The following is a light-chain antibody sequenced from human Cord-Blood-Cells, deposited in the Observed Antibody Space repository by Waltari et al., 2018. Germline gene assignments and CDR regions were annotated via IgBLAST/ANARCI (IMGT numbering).Light chain of an antibody. Sequence: SPLPQPASVSGSPGQSTTISCTVTSGDIGVYNYVPCYQQHPGKAPKLMIYDVSKRPSRVSNRFSGSKSGNTASLTISGIQAEDEADYYCSSYTSSSTPWVFGGGTKLTVL. V-gene: IGLV2-14*01. CDR2: DVS. CDR3: SSYTSSSTPWV. CDR1: SGDIGVYNY. J-gene: IGLJ3*02.